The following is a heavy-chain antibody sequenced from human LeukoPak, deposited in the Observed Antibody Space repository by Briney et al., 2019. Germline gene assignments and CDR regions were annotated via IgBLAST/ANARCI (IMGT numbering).Heavy chain of an antibody. CDR3: ARLHYDILTGYFLFDY. J-gene: IGHJ4*02. Sequence: SETLSLTCTVSGGSISSYYWSWIRQPPGKGLEWIGYIYYSGSTNYNPSLKSRGTISVDTSKNQFSLKLSSVTAADTAVYYCARLHYDILTGYFLFDYWGQGTLVTVSS. D-gene: IGHD3-9*01. V-gene: IGHV4-59*08. CDR1: GGSISSYY. CDR2: IYYSGST.